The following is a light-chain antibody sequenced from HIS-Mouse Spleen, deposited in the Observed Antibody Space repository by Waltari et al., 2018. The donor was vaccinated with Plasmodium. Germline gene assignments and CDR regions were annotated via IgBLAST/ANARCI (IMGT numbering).Light chain of an antibody. Sequence: EIVMTQSPATLSVSPGERATLSCRASQSVSSNLAWSQQKPGQAPRLLISGASTRATGIPARFSGSGSGTEFTLTISSMQSEDFAVYYCQQYNNWPRGTFGQGTKVEIK. CDR3: QQYNNWPRGT. J-gene: IGKJ1*01. V-gene: IGKV3-15*01. CDR1: QSVSSN. CDR2: GAS.